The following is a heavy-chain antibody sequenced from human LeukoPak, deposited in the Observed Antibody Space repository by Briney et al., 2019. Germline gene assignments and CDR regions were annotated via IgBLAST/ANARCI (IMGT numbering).Heavy chain of an antibody. Sequence: GESLKISCKGSGYSFTSYWIGWVRQMPGKGLEWMGIIYPGDSDTRYSPSFQGQVTISADKSISTAYPQWSSLKASDTAMYYCARVRSGYCSSTSCVGLDYWGQGTLVTVSS. J-gene: IGHJ4*02. CDR2: IYPGDSDT. D-gene: IGHD2-2*01. V-gene: IGHV5-51*01. CDR1: GYSFTSYW. CDR3: ARVRSGYCSSTSCVGLDY.